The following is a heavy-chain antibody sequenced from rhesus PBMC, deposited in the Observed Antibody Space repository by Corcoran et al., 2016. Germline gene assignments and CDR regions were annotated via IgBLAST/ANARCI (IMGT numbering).Heavy chain of an antibody. CDR3: ARGSSDWSVDY. D-gene: IGHD6S26*01. J-gene: IGHJ4*01. CDR1: GGSISDSYR. Sequence: QVQLQESGPGVVKPSETLSLTCAVSGGSISDSYRWSWIRQPPGKGLEWIGYIYGSSTSTNYNPSCKSRVTISKDTSKTQFSLKLSSVTAADTAVYYCARGSSDWSVDYWGQGVLVTVSS. V-gene: IGHV4S10*01. CDR2: IYGSSTST.